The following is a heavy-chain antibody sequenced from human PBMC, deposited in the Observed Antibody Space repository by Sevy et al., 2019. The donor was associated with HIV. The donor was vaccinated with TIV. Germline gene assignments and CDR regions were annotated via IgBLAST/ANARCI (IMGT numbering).Heavy chain of an antibody. J-gene: IGHJ3*02. CDR1: GFTFSSYA. Sequence: GGSLRLSCAASGFTFSSYAMSWVRQAPGKGLEWVSSISGPGGMTYYADSVKVRFTVSRDNYKNTMYLQMNSLRGDDSALYYCAKGDEPATDYGDYVPNAFDIWGQGTMVTVSS. V-gene: IGHV3-23*01. CDR2: ISGPGGMT. D-gene: IGHD4-17*01. CDR3: AKGDEPATDYGDYVPNAFDI.